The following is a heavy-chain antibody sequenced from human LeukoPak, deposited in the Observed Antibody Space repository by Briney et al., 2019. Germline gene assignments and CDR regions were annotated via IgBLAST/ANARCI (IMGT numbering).Heavy chain of an antibody. CDR2: IKEDGSAK. J-gene: IGHJ5*02. CDR1: GFTFSSYW. V-gene: IGHV3-7*01. Sequence: GGSLRLSCAASGFTFSSYWMSWVRQAPGKGLEWVANIKEDGSAKNYVDFVKGRFTISRDNAKNALYLQMNSLRVEDTAVYYCARDKAYNSFDLWGQGTLVSVSS. CDR3: ARDKAYNSFDL. D-gene: IGHD1-14*01.